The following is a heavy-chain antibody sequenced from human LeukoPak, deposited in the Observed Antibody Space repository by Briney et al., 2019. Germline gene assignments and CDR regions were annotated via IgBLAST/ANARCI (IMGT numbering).Heavy chain of an antibody. CDR2: IKRITDGGTT. J-gene: IGHJ5*02. CDR1: GFTFNNAW. CDR3: TTLGWFGELLPINP. D-gene: IGHD3-10*01. V-gene: IGHV3-15*01. Sequence: GGSLRLSCAASGFTFNNAWMTWVRQAPGKGLEWVGRIKRITDGGTTDYAAPVKGRFTISRDDSKNTLYLQMNSLKTEDTAVYYCTTLGWFGELLPINPWGQGTLVTVSS.